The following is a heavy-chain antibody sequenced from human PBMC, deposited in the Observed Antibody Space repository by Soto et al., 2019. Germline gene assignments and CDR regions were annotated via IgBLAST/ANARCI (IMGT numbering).Heavy chain of an antibody. J-gene: IGHJ6*03. CDR1: GYTFTSYD. CDR3: ARHDILTGYYKAPWYYYMDV. CDR2: MNPNSGNT. Sequence: ASVKVSCKASGYTFTSYDINRVRQATGQGLERMGWMNPNSGNTGYAQKLQGRVTMTRNTSISTAYMELSSLRSEDTAVYYCARHDILTGYYKAPWYYYMDVWGKGTTVTV. V-gene: IGHV1-8*01. D-gene: IGHD3-9*01.